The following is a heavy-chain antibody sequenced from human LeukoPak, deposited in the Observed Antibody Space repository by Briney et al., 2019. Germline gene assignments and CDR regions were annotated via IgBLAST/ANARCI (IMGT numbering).Heavy chain of an antibody. D-gene: IGHD3-3*01. CDR1: GFTVSSNY. J-gene: IGHJ4*02. CDR2: IYSGGST. CDR3: ARDPPLGYDFWSGYQGGDY. V-gene: IGHV3-66*02. Sequence: GGSLRLSCAASGFTVSSNYMSWVRQAPGKGLEWVSVIYSGGSTYYADSVKGRFTISRDNSKNTLYLQMNSLRAEDTAVYYCARDPPLGYDFWSGYQGGDYWGRGTLVTVSS.